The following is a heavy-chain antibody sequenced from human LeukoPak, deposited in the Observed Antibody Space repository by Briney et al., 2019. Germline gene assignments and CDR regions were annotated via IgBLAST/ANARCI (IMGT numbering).Heavy chain of an antibody. D-gene: IGHD3-10*01. CDR3: ARSMIRGVTYYFDY. V-gene: IGHV1-46*01. CDR1: GYTFTSYY. CDR2: INPSGDST. J-gene: IGHJ4*02. Sequence: ASVKVSCKASGYTFTSYYMHWVQQAPGQGLEWMGVINPSGDSTSYAQKFQGRATMTRDTSTSTVYMELSSLRSEDTAVHYCARSMIRGVTYYFDYWGQGTLVTVSS.